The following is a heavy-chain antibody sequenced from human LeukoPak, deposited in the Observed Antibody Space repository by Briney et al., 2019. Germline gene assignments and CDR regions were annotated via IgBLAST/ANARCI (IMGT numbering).Heavy chain of an antibody. V-gene: IGHV3-33*01. D-gene: IGHD4-23*01. CDR1: GFTFSSYG. CDR3: ARDLTPYGISTFDY. CDR2: IWYDGSNK. Sequence: PGGSLRLSCAASGFTFSSYGMHWVRQGPGKGLEWVAVIWYDGSNKYYADSVKGRFTISRDNSKNTLYLQMNSPRAEDTAVYYCARDLTPYGISTFDYWGQGALVTVSS. J-gene: IGHJ4*02.